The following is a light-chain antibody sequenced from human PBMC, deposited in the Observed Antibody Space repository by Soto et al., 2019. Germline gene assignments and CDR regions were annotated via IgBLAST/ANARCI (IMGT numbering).Light chain of an antibody. CDR2: GNN. CDR1: SSNIGAGYD. CDR3: QSYDSSLSGSDV. V-gene: IGLV1-40*01. J-gene: IGLJ1*01. Sequence: QSVLTQPPSVSGAPGQRVTISCTGSSSNIGAGYDVHWYQQLPGTAPKLLIYGNNNRPSGVPDRFSDSTSGTSASLAITGLQAEDEADYYCQSYDSSLSGSDVFGTGTKVTVL.